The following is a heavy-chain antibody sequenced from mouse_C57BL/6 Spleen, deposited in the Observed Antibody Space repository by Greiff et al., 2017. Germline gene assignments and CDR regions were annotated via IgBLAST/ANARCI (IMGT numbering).Heavy chain of an antibody. D-gene: IGHD2-12*01. J-gene: IGHJ1*03. CDR1: GYTFTSYW. CDR3: AREDYYRYFDV. V-gene: IGHV1-69*01. Sequence: QVQLQQPGAELVMPGASVKLSCKASGYTFTSYWMHWVKQRPGQGLEWIGEIDPSDSYTNYNQKFKGKSTLTVDKSSSTAYMQLSSLTSEDSAVYYCAREDYYRYFDVWGTGTTVTVSS. CDR2: IDPSDSYT.